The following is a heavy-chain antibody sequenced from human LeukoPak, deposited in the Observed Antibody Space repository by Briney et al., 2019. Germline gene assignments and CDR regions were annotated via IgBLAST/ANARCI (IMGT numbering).Heavy chain of an antibody. J-gene: IGHJ5*02. Sequence: SETLSLTCTVSGGSISSSSYYWGWIRQPPGKGLEWIGSIYYSGSTYYNPSLKSRVTISVDTSKNQFSLKLSSVTAADTAVYYCARRYGSGNYVPEYNWFDPWGQGTLVTVSS. CDR3: ARRYGSGNYVPEYNWFDP. D-gene: IGHD3-10*01. V-gene: IGHV4-39*01. CDR2: IYYSGST. CDR1: GGSISSSSYY.